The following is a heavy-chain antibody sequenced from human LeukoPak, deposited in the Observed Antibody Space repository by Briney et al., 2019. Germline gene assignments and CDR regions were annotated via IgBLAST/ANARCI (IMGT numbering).Heavy chain of an antibody. D-gene: IGHD5-24*01. Sequence: GGSLSLSCPASGFTFSDYYMSWIRQAPGKGLEWVSYISSSGSTIYYADSVKGRFTISRDNAKNSLYLQMNSLRAEDTAVYYCASSEMATQPFAYWGQGTLVTVSS. CDR1: GFTFSDYY. CDR2: ISSSGSTI. J-gene: IGHJ4*02. CDR3: ASSEMATQPFAY. V-gene: IGHV3-11*01.